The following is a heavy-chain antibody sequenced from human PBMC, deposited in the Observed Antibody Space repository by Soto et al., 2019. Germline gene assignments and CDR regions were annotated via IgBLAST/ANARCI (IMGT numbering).Heavy chain of an antibody. Sequence: QVQLVQSGAEVKKPGASVKVSCKASGYTFTGYYMHWVRQAPGQGLEWMGWINPSSGGTNYAQKFQGWVTMTRDTSISKAYMELSRLRSDDTAVYYCAREARIPAIARGRGWFDPWGQGTLVTVSS. CDR3: AREARIPAIARGRGWFDP. V-gene: IGHV1-2*04. CDR2: INPSSGGT. J-gene: IGHJ5*02. D-gene: IGHD5-18*01. CDR1: GYTFTGYY.